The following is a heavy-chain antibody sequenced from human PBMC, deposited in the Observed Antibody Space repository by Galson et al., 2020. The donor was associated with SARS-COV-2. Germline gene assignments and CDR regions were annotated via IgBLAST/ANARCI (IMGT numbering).Heavy chain of an antibody. CDR2: ISSSSSYI. V-gene: IGHV3-21*01. Sequence: GESLKISCSASGFTFSSYSMNWVRQAPGKGLEWVSSISSSSSYIYYADSVKGRFTISRDNAKNSLYLQMNSLRAEDTAVYYCARDSGDYALDYWGQGTLVTVSS. CDR3: ARDSGDYALDY. CDR1: GFTFSSYS. D-gene: IGHD4-17*01. J-gene: IGHJ4*02.